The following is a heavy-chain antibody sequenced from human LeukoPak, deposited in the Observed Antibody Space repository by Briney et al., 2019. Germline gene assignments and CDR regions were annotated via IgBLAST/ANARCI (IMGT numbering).Heavy chain of an antibody. D-gene: IGHD5-18*01. J-gene: IGHJ4*02. CDR3: ARTNTAMVQALDY. CDR2: INHSGST. Sequence: SETLSLTCAVYGGSFSGYYWSWIRQPPGKGLEWIGEINHSGSTNYNPSLKSRVTISVDTSKNQFSLKLSSVTAADTAVYYCARTNTAMVQALDYWGQGTLVTVSS. CDR1: GGSFSGYY. V-gene: IGHV4-34*01.